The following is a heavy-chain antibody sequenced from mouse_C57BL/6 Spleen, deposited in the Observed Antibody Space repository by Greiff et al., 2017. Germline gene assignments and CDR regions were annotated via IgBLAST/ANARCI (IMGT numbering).Heavy chain of an antibody. CDR3: ARGDTTVVGTDFDV. D-gene: IGHD1-1*01. J-gene: IGHJ1*03. CDR1: GYTFTSYW. V-gene: IGHV1-69*01. CDR2: IDPSDNYT. Sequence: QVQLQQPGAELVMPGASVKLSCKASGYTFTSYWMHWVKQRPGQGLEWIGEIDPSDNYTNYNQKFKGKSTLTVDKSSSTAYMQLSSLTSDDSAVYYCARGDTTVVGTDFDVWGTGTTVTVSS.